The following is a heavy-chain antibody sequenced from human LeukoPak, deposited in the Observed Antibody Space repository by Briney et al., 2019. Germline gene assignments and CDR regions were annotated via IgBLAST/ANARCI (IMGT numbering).Heavy chain of an antibody. CDR3: SRYLFTGSSRGFDS. D-gene: IGHD1-26*01. J-gene: IGHJ4*02. CDR2: ISGDGATT. CDR1: GFPFSSYA. Sequence: QPWGSLRLSCAASGFPFSSYAMTWVRQAPGKGLEWVSSISGDGATTYHADSVKGRFTISRDSAKNTVYLEISILGAEDTAVYYCSRYLFTGSSRGFDSWGQGTLVTVSS. V-gene: IGHV3-23*01.